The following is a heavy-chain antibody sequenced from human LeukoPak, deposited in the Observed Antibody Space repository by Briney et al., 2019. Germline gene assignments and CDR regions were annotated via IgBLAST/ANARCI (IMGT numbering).Heavy chain of an antibody. J-gene: IGHJ4*02. CDR1: GFTFSSYT. Sequence: GGSLRLSCAASGFTFSSYTMSWVRQVPGRGLEWVSAIGGSGGSTYYADSVKGRFTISRDNSKNTLSLQMNSLRAEDTALYYCASQGGVGGYWGQGTLVTVSS. D-gene: IGHD2-8*02. CDR2: IGGSGGST. CDR3: ASQGGVGGY. V-gene: IGHV3-23*01.